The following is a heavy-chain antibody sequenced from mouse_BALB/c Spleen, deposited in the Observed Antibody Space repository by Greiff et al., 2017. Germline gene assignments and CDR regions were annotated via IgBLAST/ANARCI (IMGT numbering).Heavy chain of an antibody. D-gene: IGHD1-1*01. CDR3: AREIHYYGSSYYAMDY. CDR2: ISYDGSN. CDR1: GYSITSGYY. V-gene: IGHV3-6*02. J-gene: IGHJ4*01. Sequence: VQLKESGPGLVNPSQSLSLTCSVTGYSITSGYYWTWIRQFPGNTLEWMGYISYDGSNNYNPSLKNRISITRDPSKNQFFLKLNSVTTEDTATYYCAREIHYYGSSYYAMDYWGQGTSVTVAS.